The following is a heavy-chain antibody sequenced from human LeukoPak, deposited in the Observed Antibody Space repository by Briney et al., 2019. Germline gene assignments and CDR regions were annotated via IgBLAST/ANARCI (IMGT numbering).Heavy chain of an antibody. CDR2: MNPNSGNT. J-gene: IGHJ6*03. Sequence: ASVKVSRKASGYTFTSYDINWVRQATGQELEWMGWMNPNSGNTGYAQKFQGRVTITRNTSISTAYMELSSLRSEDTAVYYCARAGYSGYDYIYYYYYMDVWGKGTTVTVSS. CDR3: ARAGYSGYDYIYYYYYMDV. CDR1: GYTFTSYD. V-gene: IGHV1-8*03. D-gene: IGHD5-12*01.